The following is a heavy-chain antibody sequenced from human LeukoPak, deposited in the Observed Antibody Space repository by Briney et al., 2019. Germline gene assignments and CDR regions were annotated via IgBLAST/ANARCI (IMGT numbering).Heavy chain of an antibody. J-gene: IGHJ6*03. CDR2: ISGSGGST. CDR1: GFTFSSYA. D-gene: IGHD6-19*01. CDR3: AKRGSGWYEDYYYYMDV. V-gene: IGHV3-23*01. Sequence: GGSLRLSCAASGFTFSSYAMSWVRQAPGKGLEWVSAISGSGGSTYYADSVKGRFTISRDNSKNTLYLQMNSLRAEDTAVYYCAKRGSGWYEDYYYYMDVWGKGTTVTISS.